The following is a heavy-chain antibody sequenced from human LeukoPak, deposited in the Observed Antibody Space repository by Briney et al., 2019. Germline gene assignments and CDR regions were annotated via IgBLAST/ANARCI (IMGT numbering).Heavy chain of an antibody. J-gene: IGHJ4*02. CDR1: GGPISSYY. Sequence: PSETLSLTCTVSGGPISSYYWSWIRQPPGKGLEWIGYIYYSGSTDYNPSLKSRVTISIDTSKNQFSLKLGSVTASDTAVYYCARDSRSLGVTTVTRPFDYWGQGTLVTVSS. CDR3: ARDSRSLGVTTVTRPFDY. V-gene: IGHV4-59*01. D-gene: IGHD4-17*01. CDR2: IYYSGST.